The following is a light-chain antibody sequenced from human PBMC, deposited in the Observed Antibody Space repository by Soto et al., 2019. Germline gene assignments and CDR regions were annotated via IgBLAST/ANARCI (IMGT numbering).Light chain of an antibody. Sequence: DIQVTQSPAFLSVSVGDRFTISCRTSQTISSYLSWYQQKVGEAPKRLIYDASSFQSGVPSRFSASGSGTDFTLTISSLQPDDFATYYCQRYDSFRTFGQGNTVEIK. CDR3: QRYDSFRT. V-gene: IGKV1-5*01. CDR2: DAS. J-gene: IGKJ1*01. CDR1: QTISSY.